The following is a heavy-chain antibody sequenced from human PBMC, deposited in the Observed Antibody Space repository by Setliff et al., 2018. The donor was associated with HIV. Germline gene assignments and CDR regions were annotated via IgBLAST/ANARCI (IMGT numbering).Heavy chain of an antibody. J-gene: IGHJ5*02. CDR1: GFTVSDTH. CDR2: IYSDGRT. V-gene: IGHV3-53*01. Sequence: GESLKISCAASGFTVSDTHMTWVRQAPGKGLEWVSFIYSDGRTYYAESVKGRFTISRDDSKSTLYLQMHSLRVEDTAAYYCAKGVKWLDPWGQGIQVTVSS. CDR3: AKGVKWLDP. D-gene: IGHD3-16*01.